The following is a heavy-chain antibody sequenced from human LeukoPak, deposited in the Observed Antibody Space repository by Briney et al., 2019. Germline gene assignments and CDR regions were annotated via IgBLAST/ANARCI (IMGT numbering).Heavy chain of an antibody. J-gene: IGHJ4*02. V-gene: IGHV3-30*18. CDR2: ISYDGSNK. Sequence: GGSLRLSCAASGFTFNTRGMHWVRQPPGKGLEWVAVISYDGSNKYHADSVQGRFTISRDNSENTVYLQMNSLRTEDTAVYYCAKGGSYYGSGSPSNWGQGTLVTVSS. CDR1: GFTFNTRG. D-gene: IGHD3-10*01. CDR3: AKGGSYYGSGSPSN.